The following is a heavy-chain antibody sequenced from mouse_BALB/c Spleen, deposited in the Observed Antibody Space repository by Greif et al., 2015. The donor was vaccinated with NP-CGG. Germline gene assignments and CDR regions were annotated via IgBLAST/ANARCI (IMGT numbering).Heavy chain of an antibody. CDR3: ARGGYYDWYFDV. CDR1: GYTFTSYW. J-gene: IGHJ1*01. Sequence: QVQLKQSGAELVKPGAPVKLSCKASGYTFTSYWMHWVKQRPGRGLEWIGEINPSNGRTNYNEKFKSKATLTVDKSSSTAYIQFSSLTSEDSAVYYCARGGYYDWYFDVWGAGTTVTVSS. V-gene: IGHV1S81*02. D-gene: IGHD2-3*01. CDR2: INPSNGRT.